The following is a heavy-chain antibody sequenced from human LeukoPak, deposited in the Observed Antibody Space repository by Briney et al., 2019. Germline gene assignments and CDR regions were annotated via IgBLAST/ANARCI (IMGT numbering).Heavy chain of an antibody. D-gene: IGHD3-10*01. V-gene: IGHV1-18*01. CDR3: ARDGSGVWFDY. Sequence: ASVKVSCKASGYTFTSHGISWVRQAPGQGLEWMAWINAYNGDTNYAQKFQGRVTLTTDTSTSTAYMELRSLRSDDTAVYYCARDGSGVWFDYWGQGTLVTVSS. CDR2: INAYNGDT. J-gene: IGHJ4*02. CDR1: GYTFTSHG.